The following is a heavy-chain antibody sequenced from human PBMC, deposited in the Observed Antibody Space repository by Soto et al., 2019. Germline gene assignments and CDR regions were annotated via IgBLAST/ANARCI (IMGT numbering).Heavy chain of an antibody. CDR3: AREHSSGWYSY. V-gene: IGHV3-53*04. D-gene: IGHD6-19*01. CDR2: IYSGGST. Sequence: GGSLRLSCGASGFTVSSNYMSWVRQAPGKGLEWVSVIYSGGSTYYADSVKGRFTISRHNSKNTLYLQMNSLRAEDTAVYYCAREHSSGWYSYWGQGTLVTVSS. CDR1: GFTVSSNY. J-gene: IGHJ4*02.